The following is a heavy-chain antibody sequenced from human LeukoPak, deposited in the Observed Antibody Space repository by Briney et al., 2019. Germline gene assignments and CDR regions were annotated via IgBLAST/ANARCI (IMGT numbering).Heavy chain of an antibody. J-gene: IGHJ4*02. D-gene: IGHD3-22*01. CDR2: IRSEAYSGTP. Sequence: SLRLSCAASGFTFSSYEMNWVRQAPGKGLEWVGFIRSEAYSGTPEYAASVKGRFTISTDDSKSIAYLLMYSLKTEDTAVYYCARDPGGYYYDSSGYPYYFDYWGQGTLVTVSS. CDR1: GFTFSSYE. V-gene: IGHV3-49*04. CDR3: ARDPGGYYYDSSGYPYYFDY.